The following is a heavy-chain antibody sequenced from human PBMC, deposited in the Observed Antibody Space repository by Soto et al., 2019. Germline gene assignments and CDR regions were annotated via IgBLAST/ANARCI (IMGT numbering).Heavy chain of an antibody. CDR1: GFTFSSYA. J-gene: IGHJ4*02. Sequence: PGGSLRLSCAASGFTFSSYAMHWVRQAPGKGLEWVAVISGSGGSTYYAESVEGRFTISRDNSKNTLYLQMNSLRAEDTAVYYCAKDHRSREPTINYFDYWGQGTLVTVSS. D-gene: IGHD5-12*01. CDR3: AKDHRSREPTINYFDY. CDR2: ISGSGGST. V-gene: IGHV3-23*01.